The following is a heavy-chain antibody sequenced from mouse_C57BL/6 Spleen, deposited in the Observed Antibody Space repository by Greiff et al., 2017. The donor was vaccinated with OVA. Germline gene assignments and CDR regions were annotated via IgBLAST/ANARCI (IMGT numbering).Heavy chain of an antibody. D-gene: IGHD1-1*01. CDR1: GFTFSSYA. CDR2: ISSGGDYI. V-gene: IGHV5-9-1*02. Sequence: EVKLQESGEGLVKPGGSLKLSCAASGFTFSSYAMSWVRQTPEKRLEWVAYISSGGDYIYYADTVKGRFTISRDNARNTLYLQMSSLKSEDTAMYYCTRDYYGSSYRVWFAYWGQGTLVTVSA. J-gene: IGHJ3*01. CDR3: TRDYYGSSYRVWFAY.